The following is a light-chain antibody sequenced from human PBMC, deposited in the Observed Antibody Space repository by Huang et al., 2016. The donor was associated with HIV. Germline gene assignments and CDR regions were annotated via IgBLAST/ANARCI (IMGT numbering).Light chain of an antibody. J-gene: IGKJ4*01. V-gene: IGKV1-39*01. Sequence: DIQMTQSPSSLSASVGDTVTITCRASQTIINYLNWYQQKPGKAPKLLIYGAYNLQIGVPSRFSGSGSGTDSTLTITSLQPEDFATYYCQQSYSSPLTFGGGTKVEIK. CDR3: QQSYSSPLT. CDR2: GAY. CDR1: QTIINY.